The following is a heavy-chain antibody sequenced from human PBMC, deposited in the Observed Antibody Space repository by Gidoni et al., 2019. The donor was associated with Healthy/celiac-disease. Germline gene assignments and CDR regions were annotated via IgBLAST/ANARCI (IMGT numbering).Heavy chain of an antibody. V-gene: IGHV5-10-1*03. CDR3: ARNAGVGGVYYYYMDV. Sequence: EVQLVQSGAEVKTPGEYLRISCKGSGYSFTSYWISWVRQMPGKGLEWMGRIYPSDSYTNYSPSFQGHVTISADKSISTAYLQWSSLKASDTAMYYCARNAGVGGVYYYYMDVWGKGTTVTVSS. CDR2: IYPSDSYT. CDR1: GYSFTSYW. J-gene: IGHJ6*03. D-gene: IGHD2-15*01.